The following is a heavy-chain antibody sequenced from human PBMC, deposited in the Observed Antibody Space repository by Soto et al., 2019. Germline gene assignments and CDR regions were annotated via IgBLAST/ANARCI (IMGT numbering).Heavy chain of an antibody. CDR1: GFTFSSYA. D-gene: IGHD6-19*01. J-gene: IGHJ4*02. V-gene: IGHV3-23*01. CDR2: ISGSGGST. CDR3: ARRSSGWYFDY. Sequence: EVQLLESGGGLVQPGGSLRLSCAASGFTFSSYAMSWVRQAPGKGLEWVSAISGSGGSTYYADSVKGRFTISRDNSKNTLYLQMDGLRAEDTAVYYCARRSSGWYFDYWGQGTLVTVSS.